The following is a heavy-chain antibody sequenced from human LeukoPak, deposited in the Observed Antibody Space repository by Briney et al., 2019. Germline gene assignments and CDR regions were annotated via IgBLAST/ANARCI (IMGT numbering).Heavy chain of an antibody. D-gene: IGHD3-10*01. Sequence: SETLSLTCAVSGGSFSGYYWSWIRQPPGKGLEWIGEINHSGSTNCNPSLKSRVTISVDTSKNQFSLKVTSLTAADTAVYYCARRYDSSRSPLNDWGRGNLITVSS. CDR2: INHSGST. CDR3: ARRYDSSRSPLND. J-gene: IGHJ4*02. CDR1: GGSFSGYY. V-gene: IGHV4-34*01.